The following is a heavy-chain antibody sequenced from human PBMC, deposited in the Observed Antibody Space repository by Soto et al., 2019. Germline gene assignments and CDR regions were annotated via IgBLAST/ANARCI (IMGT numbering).Heavy chain of an antibody. CDR2: IYYSGST. J-gene: IGHJ5*02. V-gene: IGHV4-30-4*01. CDR1: GGSISSGDYY. CDR3: ARDIDGIEARGEWFDP. D-gene: IGHD6-6*01. Sequence: PSETLSLTCTVSGGSISSGDYYWSWIRQPPGKGLEWIGYIYYSGSTYYNPSLKSRVTISVDTSKNQFSLKLSSVTAADTAVYYCARDIDGIEARGEWFDPWGQGTLVTVSS.